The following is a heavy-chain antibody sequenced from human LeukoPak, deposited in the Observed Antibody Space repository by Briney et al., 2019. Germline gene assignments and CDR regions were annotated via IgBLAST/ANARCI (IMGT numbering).Heavy chain of an antibody. J-gene: IGHJ3*02. Sequence: SETLSLTCTVSGGSISSSSYYWGWIRQPPGKGLEWIGSIYYSGSTYYNPSLKSRVTISVDTSKNQFSLKLSSVTAADTAVYYCARESTDYDSSPRDAFDIWGQGTMVTVSS. D-gene: IGHD3-22*01. V-gene: IGHV4-39*02. CDR2: IYYSGST. CDR1: GGSISSSSYY. CDR3: ARESTDYDSSPRDAFDI.